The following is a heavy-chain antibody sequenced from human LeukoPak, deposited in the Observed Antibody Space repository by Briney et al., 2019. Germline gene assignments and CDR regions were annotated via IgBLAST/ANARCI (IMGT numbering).Heavy chain of an antibody. CDR3: ARGRELLHFDY. D-gene: IGHD1-26*01. Sequence: GGSLRLSCAASGFTVSSNYMSWVRQAPGKGLGWVSVIYSGGSTYYADSVKGRFTISRDNSKNTLYLQMNSLRAEDTAVYYCARGRELLHFDYWGQGTLVTVSS. J-gene: IGHJ4*02. V-gene: IGHV3-66*02. CDR2: IYSGGST. CDR1: GFTVSSNY.